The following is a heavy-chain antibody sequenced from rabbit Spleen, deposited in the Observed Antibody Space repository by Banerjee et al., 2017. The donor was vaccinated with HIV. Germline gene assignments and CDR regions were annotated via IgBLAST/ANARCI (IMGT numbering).Heavy chain of an antibody. J-gene: IGHJ4*01. CDR2: IDPVFGSA. CDR1: GFSFSSGYY. D-gene: IGHD1-1*01. V-gene: IGHV1S40*01. Sequence: QSLEESGGDLVKPGTSLTLTCKASGFSFSSGYYMCWVRQAPGKGLEWIGYIDPVFGSAYYASWVNGRFSISRENTQNTVFLQMTSLTAADTATYFCARDLTDVIGWNFAWWGPGTLVTVS. CDR3: ARDLTDVIGWNFAW.